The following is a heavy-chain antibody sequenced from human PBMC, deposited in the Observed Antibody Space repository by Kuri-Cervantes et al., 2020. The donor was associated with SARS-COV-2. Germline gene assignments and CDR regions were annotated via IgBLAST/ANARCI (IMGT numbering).Heavy chain of an antibody. CDR3: ARVGRGSYYYDSSGFSQTYYYYYYMDV. V-gene: IGHV4-39*07. CDR1: GGSISSTYY. Sequence: GSLRLSCTVSGGSISSTYYWGWVRQPPGKGLEWIGSIHYSGSTYYNPSLKSRVTMSVDTSKKKFSLKLSSVTAADTAVYYCARVGRGSYYYDSSGFSQTYYYYYYMDVWGKGTTVTVSS. D-gene: IGHD3-22*01. J-gene: IGHJ6*03. CDR2: IHYSGST.